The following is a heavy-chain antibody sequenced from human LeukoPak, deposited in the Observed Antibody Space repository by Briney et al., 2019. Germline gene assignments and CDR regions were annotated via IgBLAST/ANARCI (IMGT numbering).Heavy chain of an antibody. CDR3: ARGSGWYNYYGMDV. D-gene: IGHD6-19*01. CDR1: GGSISSGGYY. J-gene: IGHJ6*02. CDR2: IYYSGST. Sequence: PSETLSLTCTVSGGSISSGGYYWSWIRQHPGKGLEWIGYIYYSGSTYHNPSLKSRVTISVDTSKNQFSLKLSSVTAEDTAVYYCARGSGWYNYYGMDVWGQGTTVTVSS. V-gene: IGHV4-31*03.